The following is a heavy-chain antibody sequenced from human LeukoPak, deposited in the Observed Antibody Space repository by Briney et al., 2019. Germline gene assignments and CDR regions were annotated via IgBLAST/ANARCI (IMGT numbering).Heavy chain of an antibody. CDR1: GGSMSSYY. CDR3: ARSDYYDSSGYPTHLNWFDP. D-gene: IGHD3-22*01. V-gene: IGHV4-4*07. J-gene: IGHJ5*02. Sequence: SDTLSLTCTVSGGSMSSYYWSWIRQPAGKGLEWIGRIYITGSTNYNPSLKSRVTMSVDTSKNQFSLKLSSVTAADTAVYYCARSDYYDSSGYPTHLNWFDPWGQGILVTVSS. CDR2: IYITGST.